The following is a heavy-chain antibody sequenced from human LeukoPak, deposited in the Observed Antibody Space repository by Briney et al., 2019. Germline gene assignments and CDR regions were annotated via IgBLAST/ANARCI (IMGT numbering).Heavy chain of an antibody. CDR2: ISYDGSNK. CDR1: GFTFSSYG. D-gene: IGHD3-10*01. J-gene: IGHJ4*02. Sequence: GALRLSCAASGFTFSSYGMHWVRQAPGKGLEWVAVISYDGSNKYYADSVKGRFTISRDNSKNTLYLQMNSLRAEDTAVYYCAKTLYGSGSYPTIFDYWGQGTLVTVSS. V-gene: IGHV3-30*18. CDR3: AKTLYGSGSYPTIFDY.